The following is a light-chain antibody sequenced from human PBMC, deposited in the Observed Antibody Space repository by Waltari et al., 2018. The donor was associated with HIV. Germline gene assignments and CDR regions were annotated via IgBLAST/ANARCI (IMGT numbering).Light chain of an antibody. CDR1: NSDVGRYNY. CDR3: CSYAGSIPFV. CDR2: DVS. J-gene: IGLJ1*01. Sequence: QSALTQPRAVCGSLGQSVTISCTGTNSDVGRYNYVSWFQQHPGKAPKLMIYDVSKRPSGIPDRVSGSKSGNTASLTISGLQAEDEADYYCCSYAGSIPFVFGSGTKLTVL. V-gene: IGLV2-11*01.